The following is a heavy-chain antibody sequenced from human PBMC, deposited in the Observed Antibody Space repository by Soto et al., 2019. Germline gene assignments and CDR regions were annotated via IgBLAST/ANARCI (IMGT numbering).Heavy chain of an antibody. V-gene: IGHV3-66*01. CDR3: ASSYSYGSFDY. CDR2: IHSGGRT. Sequence: EVQLVESGGGLVQPGGSLRLSCAASEFTVSTNYMNWVRQAPGKGLEWVSLIHSGGRTYCPDSVKGRFTISRDNSKKTLYLQMNSLRAEDTAVYYCASSYSYGSFDYWGHGTLVTVSS. D-gene: IGHD5-18*01. J-gene: IGHJ4*01. CDR1: EFTVSTNY.